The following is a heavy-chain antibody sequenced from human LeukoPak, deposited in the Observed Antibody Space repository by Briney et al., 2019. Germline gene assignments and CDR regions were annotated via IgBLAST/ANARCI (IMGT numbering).Heavy chain of an antibody. Sequence: GGSLRLSCAASGFTFSSYDMHWVRQATGKGLEWVSAIGTAGDTYYPGSVKGRFTISRENAKNSLYLQMNSLRAGDTAVYYCARGYYYGSGSYYGFDPWGQGTLVTVSS. CDR3: ARGYYYGSGSYYGFDP. CDR2: IGTAGDT. J-gene: IGHJ5*02. V-gene: IGHV3-13*01. D-gene: IGHD3-10*01. CDR1: GFTFSSYD.